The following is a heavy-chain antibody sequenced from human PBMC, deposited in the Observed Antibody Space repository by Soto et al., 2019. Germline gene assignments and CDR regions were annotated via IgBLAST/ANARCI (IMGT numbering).Heavy chain of an antibody. V-gene: IGHV1-69*13. Sequence: WASVKVSCKASGGTFSSYAISWVRQAPGQGLEWMGGIIPIFGTANYAQKFQGRVTITADESTSTAYMELSSLRSEDTAVYFFSRGGFLSSTSCPGSYYGMDVWGQGTTVTVSS. CDR3: SRGGFLSSTSCPGSYYGMDV. D-gene: IGHD2-2*01. CDR2: IIPIFGTA. CDR1: GGTFSSYA. J-gene: IGHJ6*02.